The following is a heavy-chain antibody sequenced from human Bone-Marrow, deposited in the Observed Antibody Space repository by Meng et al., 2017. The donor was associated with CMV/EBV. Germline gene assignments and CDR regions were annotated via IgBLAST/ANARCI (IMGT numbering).Heavy chain of an antibody. CDR2: ISWNSGSI. CDR3: ARAPWVN. Sequence: SLKISCAASGFTFDDYAMHWVRQAPGKGLEWVSGISWNSGSIGYADSVKGRFTISRDDAKNSLYLQMNSLRAEDTALYYCARAPWVNWGQGTLVTFPS. D-gene: IGHD4-23*01. J-gene: IGHJ1*01. V-gene: IGHV3-9*01. CDR1: GFTFDDYA.